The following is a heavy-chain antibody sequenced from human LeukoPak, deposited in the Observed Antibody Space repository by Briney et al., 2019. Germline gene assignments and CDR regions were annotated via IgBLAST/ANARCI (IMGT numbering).Heavy chain of an antibody. CDR2: IIPIFGTA. CDR3: ARGTAIGRNYFDY. V-gene: IGHV1-69*05. Sequence: ASVKVSCRASGGTFSSYAISWVRQAPGQGLEWMGGIIPIFGTANYAQKFQGRVTITTDESTSTAYMELSSLRSEDTAVYYCARGTAIGRNYFDYWGQGTLVTVSS. J-gene: IGHJ4*02. D-gene: IGHD5-18*01. CDR1: GGTFSSYA.